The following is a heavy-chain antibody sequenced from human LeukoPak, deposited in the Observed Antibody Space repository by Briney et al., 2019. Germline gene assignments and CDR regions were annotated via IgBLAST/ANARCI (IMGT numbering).Heavy chain of an antibody. CDR3: ARVTKKWLYIDYYYGMDV. J-gene: IGHJ6*02. CDR1: GYTFTSYD. CDR2: MSPNSGNT. Sequence: AASVRVSCKASGYTFTSYDINWVRQATGQGLEWMGWMSPNSGNTGYAQKFQGRVTMTRNTSISTAYMELSSLRSEDTAVYYCARVTKKWLYIDYYYGMDVWGQGTTVTVSS. V-gene: IGHV1-8*01. D-gene: IGHD3-22*01.